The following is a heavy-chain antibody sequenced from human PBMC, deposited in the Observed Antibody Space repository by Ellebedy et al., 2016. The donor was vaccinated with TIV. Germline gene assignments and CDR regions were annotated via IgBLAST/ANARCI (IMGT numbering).Heavy chain of an antibody. CDR2: TYESGTS. V-gene: IGHV4-30-2*01. D-gene: IGHD1-26*01. CDR3: ARGLGATPRH. Sequence: SETLSLTXAVSGGSISSGSYSWSWIRQPPGKGLEWVGFTYESGTSYYDPSLKSRVTIPVDRSKNQFSLRLTSVTAADTAVYYCARGLGATPRHWGQGTLVTVSS. J-gene: IGHJ1*01. CDR1: GGSISSGSYS.